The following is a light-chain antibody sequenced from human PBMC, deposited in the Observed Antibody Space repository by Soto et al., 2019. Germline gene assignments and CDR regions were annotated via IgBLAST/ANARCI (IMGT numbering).Light chain of an antibody. CDR1: QSVGSY. CDR3: QQRSNWPRT. J-gene: IGKJ1*01. CDR2: DAS. Sequence: EIVLTQSPATLSLSPGERATLSCRASQSVGSYLAWYQQKPGQAPRLLIYDASNRATGSPARFSGSGSGTDFTLPISSLESEDFAVYYCQQRSNWPRTFGQGTKVEIK. V-gene: IGKV3-11*01.